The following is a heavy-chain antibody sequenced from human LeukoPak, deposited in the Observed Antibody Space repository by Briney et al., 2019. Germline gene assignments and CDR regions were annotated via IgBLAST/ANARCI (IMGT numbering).Heavy chain of an antibody. V-gene: IGHV3-30*03. Sequence: GGSLRLSCAASGFTFSSYGMHWVRQAPGKGLEWVAVISYGGSNKYYADSVKGRFTISRDNSKNTLYLQMGSLRVEDMAVYYCARDPGGSNIVVVTAHFDYWGQGTLVTVSS. D-gene: IGHD2-21*02. CDR2: ISYGGSNK. J-gene: IGHJ4*02. CDR1: GFTFSSYG. CDR3: ARDPGGSNIVVVTAHFDY.